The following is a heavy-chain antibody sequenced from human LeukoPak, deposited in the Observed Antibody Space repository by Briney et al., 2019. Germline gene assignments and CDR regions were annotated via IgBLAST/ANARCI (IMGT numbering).Heavy chain of an antibody. Sequence: PSETLSLTCTVSGGSISSSSYYWGWIRQPPGKGLERIGSISYSGSPYFNPSLESRVTISVVTSKNQFSLKLSSVAAADTAVYYCAREVGPSYFDYWGQGTLVTVSS. CDR1: GGSISSSSYY. CDR3: AREVGPSYFDY. J-gene: IGHJ4*02. CDR2: ISYSGSP. V-gene: IGHV4-39*07. D-gene: IGHD3-10*01.